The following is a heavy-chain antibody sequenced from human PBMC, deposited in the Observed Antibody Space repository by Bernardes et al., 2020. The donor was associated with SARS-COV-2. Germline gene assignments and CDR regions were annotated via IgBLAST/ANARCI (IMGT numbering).Heavy chain of an antibody. D-gene: IGHD3-22*01. V-gene: IGHV1-24*01. CDR2: FDPEDGET. Sequence: ASEKVSCKVSGYSLSELCIHWVRQDPGKGLEWMGSFDPEDGETIYAQKFQGRVTMTEDTSTDTAYMELSSLRSEDTAVYYCATGAATYYYDSRGYYRLDYWGQGTLVTVSS. CDR1: GYSLSELC. J-gene: IGHJ4*02. CDR3: ATGAATYYYDSRGYYRLDY.